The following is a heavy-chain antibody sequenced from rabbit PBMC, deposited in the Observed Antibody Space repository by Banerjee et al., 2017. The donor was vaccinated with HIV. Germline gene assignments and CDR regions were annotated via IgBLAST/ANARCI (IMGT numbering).Heavy chain of an antibody. J-gene: IGHJ4*01. D-gene: IGHD4-2*01. CDR3: ARDVAGVIGWNFGL. Sequence: QEQLEESGGDLVKPGASLKLTCKASGFAFSVSCWICWGRQAPGKGLEWIACFNTSSGNAGYENWAKGRFPISKTSSSTVTLQMTSLTAADTASYFCARDVAGVIGWNFGLWGPGTLVTVS. CDR1: GFAFSVSCW. V-gene: IGHV1S45*01. CDR2: FNTSSGNA.